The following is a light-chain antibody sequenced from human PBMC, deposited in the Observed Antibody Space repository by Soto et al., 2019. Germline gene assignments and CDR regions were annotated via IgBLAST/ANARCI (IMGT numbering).Light chain of an antibody. V-gene: IGKV3-15*01. CDR3: QQYNNWPPVT. Sequence: EIVMTQSPVTLSVSPGERATLSCRASESVSSNLAWYQQKPGQAPRLLIYGASTRATGIPARFSGSGAGTEFTLTISSLQSEDSALYYCQQYNNWPPVTFGGGTKVEIK. J-gene: IGKJ4*01. CDR1: ESVSSN. CDR2: GAS.